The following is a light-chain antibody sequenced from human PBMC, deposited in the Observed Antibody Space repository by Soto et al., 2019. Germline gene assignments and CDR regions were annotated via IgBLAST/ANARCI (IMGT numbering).Light chain of an antibody. CDR2: ENN. V-gene: IGLV1-51*02. CDR1: SSNIGNNY. Sequence: QSVLTQPPSVSAAPEQKFTICCSGSSSNIGNNYVSWYQQLPGTAPKLLIYENNKRPSGIPGRFSGSKSGTSATLGITGLQTGDEADYYCGTWDSSLSAYVFGTGTKVTVL. J-gene: IGLJ1*01. CDR3: GTWDSSLSAYV.